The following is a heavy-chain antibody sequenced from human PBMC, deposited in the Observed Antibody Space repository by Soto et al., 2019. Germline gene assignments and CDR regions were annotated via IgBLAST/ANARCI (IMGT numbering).Heavy chain of an antibody. Sequence: GGSLRLSCAASGFTFDDYTMHWVRQAPGKGLEWVSLISWDGGSTYYADSVKGRFTISRDNSKNSLYLQMNSLRTEDTALYYCAKAAGYYYDSSGSAYYFDYFVKGPLVIFFS. CDR2: ISWDGGST. J-gene: IGHJ4*02. CDR1: GFTFDDYT. CDR3: AKAAGYYYDSSGSAYYFDY. D-gene: IGHD3-22*01. V-gene: IGHV3-43*01.